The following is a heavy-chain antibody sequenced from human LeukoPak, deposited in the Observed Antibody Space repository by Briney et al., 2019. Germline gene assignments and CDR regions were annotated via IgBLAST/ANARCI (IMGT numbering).Heavy chain of an antibody. D-gene: IGHD2-15*01. CDR1: GFTFDDYA. J-gene: IGHJ6*02. CDR2: ISWNSGSI. CDR3: AKGSAGSYYYSGMDV. Sequence: SLRLSCAASGFTFDDYAMHWVRQAPGKGLEWVSGISWNSGSIGYANSVKGRFTISRDNAKNSLYLQMNSLRAEDTALYYCAKGSAGSYYYSGMDVWGQGTTVTVSS. V-gene: IGHV3-9*01.